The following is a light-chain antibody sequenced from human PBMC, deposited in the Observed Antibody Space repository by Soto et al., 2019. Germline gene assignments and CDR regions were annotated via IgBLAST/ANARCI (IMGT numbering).Light chain of an antibody. V-gene: IGLV2-14*01. CDR1: SSDVGGYNY. CDR3: SSYTSGSTLEV. CDR2: EVS. J-gene: IGLJ1*01. Sequence: QSALTQPASVSGSPGQSITISCTGTSSDVGGYNYVSWYQQHPGKAPKLMIYEVSNRPSGVSNRFSGSKSGNTASLTISGLQAEDEADYYCSSYTSGSTLEVFGTGTQLTVL.